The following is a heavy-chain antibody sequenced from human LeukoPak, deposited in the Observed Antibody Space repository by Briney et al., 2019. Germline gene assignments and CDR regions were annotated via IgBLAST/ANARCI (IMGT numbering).Heavy chain of an antibody. CDR1: GGSIRSSSYY. Sequence: SETLSLTCTVSGGSIRSSSYYWGWIRQSPGKGLEWTGSIYYSGSTYYNASPKSRGTISVDTSKNQFSLKLNSVTAADTAVYFCARQVVAVAGTGYFDYWGQGTLVTVPS. CDR2: IYYSGST. V-gene: IGHV4-39*01. CDR3: ARQVVAVAGTGYFDY. J-gene: IGHJ4*02. D-gene: IGHD6-19*01.